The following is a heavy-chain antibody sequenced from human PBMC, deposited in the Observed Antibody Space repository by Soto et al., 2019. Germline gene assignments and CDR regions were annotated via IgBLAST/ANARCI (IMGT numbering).Heavy chain of an antibody. CDR1: GGSISSGGYY. CDR3: ARDHIAVAGPHWFDP. J-gene: IGHJ5*02. CDR2: IYYSGST. V-gene: IGHV4-61*08. Sequence: SETLSLTCTVSGGSISSGGYYWSWIRQHPGKGLEWIGCIYYSGSTNYNPSLKSRVTISVDTSKNQFSLKLSSVTAADTAVYYCARDHIAVAGPHWFDPWGQGTLVTVSS. D-gene: IGHD6-19*01.